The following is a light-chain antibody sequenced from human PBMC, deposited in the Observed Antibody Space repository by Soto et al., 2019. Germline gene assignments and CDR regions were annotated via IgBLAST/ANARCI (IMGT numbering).Light chain of an antibody. CDR2: DAS. CDR1: HSVDFF. J-gene: IGKJ5*01. V-gene: IGKV3-11*01. Sequence: EIVWTQSPATLSLSPGERATRSGRASHSVDFFLAWYQQKPGQPHRLLMYDASNRATGIPARFSGSGSGTDFTLTISSLEPEDFAIYYCQQRNTWPITFGQGTRLDIK. CDR3: QQRNTWPIT.